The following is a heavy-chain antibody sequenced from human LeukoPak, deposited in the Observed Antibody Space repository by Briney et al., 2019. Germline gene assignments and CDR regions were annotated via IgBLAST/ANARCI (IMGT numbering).Heavy chain of an antibody. V-gene: IGHV4-34*01. J-gene: IGHJ4*02. Sequence: SETLSLTCAVYSGSFSGYYWTWFRQPPGKGLEWIGEFNHNWGAKYNPSLKSRVTISVDTSKNHLSLSLNSVTTADTAVYYCVASLWFGIYPDYWGQGSLVTVSS. CDR1: SGSFSGYY. CDR2: FNHNWGA. D-gene: IGHD3-10*01. CDR3: VASLWFGIYPDY.